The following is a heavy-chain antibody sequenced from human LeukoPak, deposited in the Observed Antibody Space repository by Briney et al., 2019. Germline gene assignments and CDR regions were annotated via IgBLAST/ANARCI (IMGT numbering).Heavy chain of an antibody. CDR1: GYTFTGCY. D-gene: IGHD2-2*02. Sequence: ASVKVSCKASGYTFTGCYMHWVRQAPGQGLEWMGWINPNSGGTNYAQKFQGRVTMTRDTSIRTAYMELSRLRSDDTAVYYCATIVVVPAAIPFDYWGQGTLVTVSS. V-gene: IGHV1-2*02. CDR3: ATIVVVPAAIPFDY. CDR2: INPNSGGT. J-gene: IGHJ4*02.